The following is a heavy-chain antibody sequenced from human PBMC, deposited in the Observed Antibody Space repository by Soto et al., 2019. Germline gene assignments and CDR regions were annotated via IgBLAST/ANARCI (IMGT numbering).Heavy chain of an antibody. D-gene: IGHD4-4*01. J-gene: IGHJ5*02. V-gene: IGHV3-33*05. CDR3: ARDDDYKANGLDL. CDR2: ILNDGSAR. Sequence: GGSLRLSCVGSGFTFSRYGMHWLRQAPGEGLEWLAVILNDGSARDYAASVAGRFTISRDNYKKTLYLQMDNLGVDDTAVYFCARDDDYKANGLDLWGQGTLVTVSS. CDR1: GFTFSRYG.